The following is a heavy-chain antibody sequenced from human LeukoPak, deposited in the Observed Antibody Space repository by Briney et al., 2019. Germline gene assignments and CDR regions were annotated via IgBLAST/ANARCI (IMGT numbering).Heavy chain of an antibody. Sequence: PGGSLRLSCAASGFTFSNAWMSWVRQAPGKGLEWVSVLYSGGSTYYADSVKGRFTISRDNSKNTLYLQMNSLRAEDTAVYYCHGRWGDYWGQGTLVTVSS. V-gene: IGHV3-53*01. J-gene: IGHJ4*02. CDR3: HGRWGDY. D-gene: IGHD5-24*01. CDR1: GFTFSNAW. CDR2: LYSGGST.